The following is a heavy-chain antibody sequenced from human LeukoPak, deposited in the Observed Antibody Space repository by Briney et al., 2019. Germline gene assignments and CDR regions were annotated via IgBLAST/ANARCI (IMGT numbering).Heavy chain of an antibody. D-gene: IGHD6-19*01. CDR2: ISAYNGNT. Sequence: ASVKVSCKASGYTITSYGISWVRQAPGQGLEWMGWISAYNGNTNYAQKLQGRVTMTTDTSTSTAYMELRSLRADDTAVYYCARVEGGAAGDCYYYYYMDVWGKGATVSV. CDR3: ARVEGGAAGDCYYYYYMDV. J-gene: IGHJ6*03. V-gene: IGHV1-18*01. CDR1: GYTITSYG.